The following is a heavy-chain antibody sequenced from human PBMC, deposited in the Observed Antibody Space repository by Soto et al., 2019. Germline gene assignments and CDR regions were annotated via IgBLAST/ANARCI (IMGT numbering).Heavy chain of an antibody. CDR1: VFTFSDYY. D-gene: IGHD3-10*01. V-gene: IGHV3-11*01. CDR3: ARASWLLNCYGSGIDNNWFDP. CDR2: ISSSGSTI. J-gene: IGHJ5*02. Sequence: GGSLRLSCAASVFTFSDYYMSWVRQAPGKGLEWVSYISSSGSTIYYADSVKGRFTISRDNAKNSLYPQMNSLRAEDTAVYYCARASWLLNCYGSGIDNNWFDPWGQGTLVTVSS.